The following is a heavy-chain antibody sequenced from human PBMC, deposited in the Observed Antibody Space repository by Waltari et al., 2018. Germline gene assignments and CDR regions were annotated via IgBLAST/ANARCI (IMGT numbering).Heavy chain of an antibody. D-gene: IGHD2-21*01. CDR3: ARDGYSYGWYCGGDCRYSNRYFQH. Sequence: QLQLQESGSGLVKPSQTLSLTCAVSGGSISSGGYSWSWLRQPPGKGLAWLGYIYHSGSTYDNPSLKSRVTISVDRSKNQFSLKLSSVTAADTAVYYCARDGYSYGWYCGGDCRYSNRYFQHWGQGTLVTVSS. CDR2: IYHSGST. CDR1: GGSISSGGYS. J-gene: IGHJ1*01. V-gene: IGHV4-30-2*01.